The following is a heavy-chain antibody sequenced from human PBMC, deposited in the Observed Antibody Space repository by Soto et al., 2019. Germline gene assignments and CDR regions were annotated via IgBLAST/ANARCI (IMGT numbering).Heavy chain of an antibody. CDR3: ARDLGQQLVDY. CDR2: ISAYNGNK. CDR1: GYTFSRYA. J-gene: IGHJ4*02. Sequence: VSVKVSCKASGYTFSRYAIIWVRQAPGQGLEWMGWISAYNGNKKYAQKLQGRVTMTTDTSTSTAYMELRSLRSDDTAVYYCARDLGQQLVDYWGQGTLVTVSS. D-gene: IGHD6-13*01. V-gene: IGHV1-18*01.